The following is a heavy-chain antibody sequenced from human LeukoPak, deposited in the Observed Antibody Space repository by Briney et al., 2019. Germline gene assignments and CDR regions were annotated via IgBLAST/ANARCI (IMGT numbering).Heavy chain of an antibody. D-gene: IGHD3-22*01. CDR1: GLTVSSYG. J-gene: IGHJ1*01. CDR2: IIGSAVNT. Sequence: PGGSLRLSCGASGLTVSSYGMSWVRQAPGKGLEWVSTIIGSAVNTYYADSVKGRFTISRDDSKNTVYLQMNSLRAEDTAVYYCASEDYYDSSAYYYRNFQHWGQGTLVTVSS. V-gene: IGHV3-23*01. CDR3: ASEDYYDSSAYYYRNFQH.